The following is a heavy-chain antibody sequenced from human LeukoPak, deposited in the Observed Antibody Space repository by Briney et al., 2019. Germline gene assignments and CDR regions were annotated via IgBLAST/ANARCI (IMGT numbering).Heavy chain of an antibody. CDR2: TYYRSKWYN. CDR1: GDSVSSNSAA. J-gene: IGHJ6*03. CDR3: VNTFLSSSSYHYYMDV. D-gene: IGHD6-6*01. V-gene: IGHV6-1*01. Sequence: SQTLSLTCVISGDSVSSNSAAWNWIRQSPSRGLEWLGRTYYRSKWYNDYAVSVKSRITINADTSKSQFSLQLNSVTPEDTAVYYCVNTFLSSSSYHYYMDVWGKGTTVTVSS.